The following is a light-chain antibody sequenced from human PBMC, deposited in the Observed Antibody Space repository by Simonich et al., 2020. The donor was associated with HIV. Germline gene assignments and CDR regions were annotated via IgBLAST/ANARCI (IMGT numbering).Light chain of an antibody. CDR3: QQYYSIPPT. V-gene: IGKV4-1*01. Sequence: DIVMTQSPESLAVSLGERATLKCKSSQSVLYSSNNKNYLAWYQQRPGQPPKLLIYWASIRESGVPDRFSGSGSGTDFTLTISSLQAEDVAVYYCQQYYSIPPTFGQGTKVEIK. J-gene: IGKJ1*01. CDR2: WAS. CDR1: QSVLYSSNNKNY.